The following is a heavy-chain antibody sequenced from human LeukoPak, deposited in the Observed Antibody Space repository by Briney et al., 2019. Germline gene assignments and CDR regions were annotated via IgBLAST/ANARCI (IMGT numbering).Heavy chain of an antibody. CDR1: GGSFNDYF. CDR2: VYNGGST. Sequence: PSETLSLTCAVYGGSFNDYFWTWIRQPPGKGLEWIGGVYNGGSTNYNPSLKSRVIISVDTSRNQFSLRLSSVTAADTAVYYCARGRLGSVVFEGYYYFMDVWGKGTTVTVSS. CDR3: ARGRLGSVVFEGYYYFMDV. D-gene: IGHD3-22*01. J-gene: IGHJ6*03. V-gene: IGHV4-34*01.